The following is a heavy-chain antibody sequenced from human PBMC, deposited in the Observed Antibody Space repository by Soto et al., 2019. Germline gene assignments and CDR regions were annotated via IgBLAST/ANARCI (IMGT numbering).Heavy chain of an antibody. Sequence: GGSLRLSCAASGLTFRNFAMSWVRQAPGMGLEWVPSISGGGGGTSYADSVRGRFTISRDNSMNTLYLQMNGLRAEDTATYYCAKVRGPYDAFDFDWWGQGTPVT. V-gene: IGHV3-23*01. CDR3: AKVRGPYDAFDFDW. J-gene: IGHJ4*02. CDR1: GLTFRNFA. D-gene: IGHD3-16*01. CDR2: ISGGGGGT.